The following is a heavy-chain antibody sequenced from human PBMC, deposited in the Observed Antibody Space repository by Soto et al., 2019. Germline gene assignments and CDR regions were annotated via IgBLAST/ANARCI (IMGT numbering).Heavy chain of an antibody. D-gene: IGHD6-6*01. CDR1: GLTFRSYW. J-gene: IGHJ4*02. CDR2: INTDGSVA. Sequence: GGSLRLSCAASGLTFRSYWMHWVRQAPGKGLVWVSRINTDGSVAMYVDSVKGRFTISRDNAKNTLYLQMNSLRAEDTAVYYCAKRSSSSTFDYWGQGTLVTVSS. CDR3: AKRSSSSTFDY. V-gene: IGHV3-74*03.